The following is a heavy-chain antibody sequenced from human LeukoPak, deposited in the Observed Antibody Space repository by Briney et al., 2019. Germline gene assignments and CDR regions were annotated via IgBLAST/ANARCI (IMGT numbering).Heavy chain of an antibody. CDR2: IYNSGST. D-gene: IGHD2-2*01. J-gene: IGHJ1*01. V-gene: IGHV4-31*02. CDR1: GGSISSGGYY. Sequence: NPSQTLSLTCTVSGGSISSGGYYWSWLRQHPGKGLEWIGYIYNSGSTYYNPSLKSRVTISVDTSKNQFSLKLSSVTAADTAVYYCARLLGSRKTGYFQHWGQGTLVTVSS. CDR3: ARLLGSRKTGYFQH.